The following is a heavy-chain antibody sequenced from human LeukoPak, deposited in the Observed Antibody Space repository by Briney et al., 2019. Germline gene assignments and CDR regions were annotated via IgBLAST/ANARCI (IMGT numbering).Heavy chain of an antibody. CDR3: ASQLDPYYYYYGMDV. J-gene: IGHJ6*01. V-gene: IGHV3-53*01. CDR2: IYSGGST. CDR1: GFTFSNNY. D-gene: IGHD1-1*01. Sequence: PGGSLRLSCAASGFTFSNNYMSWVRQAPGKGLEWVSVIYSGGSTYYAASVKGRFTISRDNFKNTLYLQMNSLRAEDTAVYYCASQLDPYYYYYGMDVWGQGTTVTVSS.